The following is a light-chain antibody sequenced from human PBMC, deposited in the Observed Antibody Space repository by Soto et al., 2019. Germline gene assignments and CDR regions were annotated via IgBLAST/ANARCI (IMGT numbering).Light chain of an antibody. Sequence: EIVLTQSPGTLSLSPGERATLSCRASQSVSSASLAWYQQTPGQAPRLLIYGASNRATGIPDRFSGGGSGTDFTLTISRLEPEDFAVYYCQQYGSSPPYTFGQGTKLEIK. J-gene: IGKJ2*01. CDR2: GAS. CDR1: QSVSSAS. CDR3: QQYGSSPPYT. V-gene: IGKV3-20*01.